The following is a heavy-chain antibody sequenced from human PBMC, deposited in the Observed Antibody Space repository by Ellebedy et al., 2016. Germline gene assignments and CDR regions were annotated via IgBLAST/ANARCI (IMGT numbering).Heavy chain of an antibody. V-gene: IGHV3-15*01. J-gene: IGHJ4*02. D-gene: IGHD2-21*01. Sequence: GESLKISXAASGFTFTDAWMSWVRQTPGKGLEWVGRMRSKIDGGTTDFAAPVKGRFTISGDASKNTLYLQMNGLKTDDSGVYYCTTLPVGDTPDYWGPGTLVTVSS. CDR3: TTLPVGDTPDY. CDR2: MRSKIDGGTT. CDR1: GFTFTDAW.